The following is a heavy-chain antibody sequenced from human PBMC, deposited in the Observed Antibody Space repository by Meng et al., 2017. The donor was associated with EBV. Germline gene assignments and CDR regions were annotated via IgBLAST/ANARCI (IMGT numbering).Heavy chain of an antibody. D-gene: IGHD6-19*01. Sequence: QLQLRESGPGQVKPSETLSLICSAPGDSVSSFSYWGWSRPPPGRGLEWIGSVHYTGSTYYSPSLKSRVTVSVDTSKTQFSLRLTSVTAADTAVYYCARPFPSWQSPRLDPFGAWGQGTLVTVSS. J-gene: IGHJ5*02. CDR3: ARPFPSWQSPRLDPFGA. CDR1: GDSVSSFSY. V-gene: IGHV4-39*01. CDR2: VHYTGST.